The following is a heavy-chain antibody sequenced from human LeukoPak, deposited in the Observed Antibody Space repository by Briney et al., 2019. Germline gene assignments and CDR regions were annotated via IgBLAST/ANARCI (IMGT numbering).Heavy chain of an antibody. D-gene: IGHD6-19*01. Sequence: SETPSLTCAVYGGSFSGYYWSWIRQPPGKGLEWIGEINHSGSTNYNPSLKSRVTISVDTSKNQFSLKLSSVTAADTAVYYCARGVGIAVAGNDYWGQGTLVTVSS. J-gene: IGHJ4*02. CDR1: GGSFSGYY. CDR3: ARGVGIAVAGNDY. V-gene: IGHV4-34*01. CDR2: INHSGST.